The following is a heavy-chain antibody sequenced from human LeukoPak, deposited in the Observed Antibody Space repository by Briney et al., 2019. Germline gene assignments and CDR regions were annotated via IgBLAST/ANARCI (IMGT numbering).Heavy chain of an antibody. V-gene: IGHV1-18*01. J-gene: IGHJ5*01. Sequence: ASVKDTRLASGYTFTTYGITWVRQAPGQGLEWMGWISAYNGNTNYAQKLQGRVTMTTDTSTSTAYMELRSLRSDDTAVYYCARALVDGYTVLGSLAHGTLVTVSS. CDR1: GYTFTTYG. CDR2: ISAYNGNT. D-gene: IGHD5-24*01. CDR3: ARALVDGYTVLGS.